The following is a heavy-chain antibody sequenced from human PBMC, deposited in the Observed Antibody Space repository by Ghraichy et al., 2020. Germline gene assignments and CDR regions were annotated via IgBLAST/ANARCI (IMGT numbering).Heavy chain of an antibody. CDR1: GGSISSSSYY. V-gene: IGHV4-39*01. CDR2: IYYSGST. CDR3: ARHGYCSGGSCYSDPIKYFDY. D-gene: IGHD2-15*01. J-gene: IGHJ4*02. Sequence: SETLSLTCTVSGGSISSSSYYWGWIRQPPGKGLEWIGSIYYSGSTYYNPSLKSRVTISVDTSKNQFSLKLSSVTAADTAVYYCARHGYCSGGSCYSDPIKYFDYWGQGTLVTVSS.